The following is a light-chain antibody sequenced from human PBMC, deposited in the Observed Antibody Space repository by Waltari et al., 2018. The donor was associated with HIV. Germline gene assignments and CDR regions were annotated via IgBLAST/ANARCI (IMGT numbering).Light chain of an antibody. Sequence: QSALTQPASVSGSPGQSITISCTGTSSDVGSYNLVSRYQPHPGKAPKLMIYEVSKRPSGVSNRFSGSKSGNTASLTISGLQAEDEAYYYCCSYAGSSTLVFGGGTKLTVL. CDR3: CSYAGSSTLV. J-gene: IGLJ2*01. V-gene: IGLV2-23*02. CDR1: SSDVGSYNL. CDR2: EVS.